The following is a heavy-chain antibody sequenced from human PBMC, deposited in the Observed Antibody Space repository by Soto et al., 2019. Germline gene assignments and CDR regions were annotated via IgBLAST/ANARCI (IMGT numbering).Heavy chain of an antibody. D-gene: IGHD6-19*01. J-gene: IGHJ4*02. CDR1: GFTFGNYA. CDR3: AKDRPRIRWLAVFDY. V-gene: IGHV3-23*01. Sequence: PGGSLRLSCAASGFTFGNYAMTWVRQAPGKGLECVSRISGSGGGTYYADSVKGRFTISRDNSKNTLYLQMNSLRAEDTAVYYCAKDRPRIRWLAVFDYWGQGTLVTVSS. CDR2: ISGSGGGT.